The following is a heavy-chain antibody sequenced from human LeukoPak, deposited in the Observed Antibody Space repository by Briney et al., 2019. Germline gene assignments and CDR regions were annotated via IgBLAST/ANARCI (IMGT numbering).Heavy chain of an antibody. Sequence: SETLSLTCTVSGGSISSYYWSWIRQPPGKGLEWIGHIYYSGSTNYNPSLKSRVTISVDTSKNQFSLKLSSVTAADTAVYYCAMSRYDFGAAFDIWGQGTMVTVSS. V-gene: IGHV4-59*01. D-gene: IGHD3-3*01. J-gene: IGHJ3*02. CDR2: IYYSGST. CDR1: GGSISSYY. CDR3: AMSRYDFGAAFDI.